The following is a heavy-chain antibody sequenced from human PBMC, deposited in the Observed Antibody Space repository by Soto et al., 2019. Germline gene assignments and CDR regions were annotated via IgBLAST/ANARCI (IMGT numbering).Heavy chain of an antibody. Sequence: GGSLRLAGVASGFTVSSKYMSWVRQAPGKGLEWVSVIYSGGSTYYADSVKGRFTISRDEFKSTLYLQMNSLRAEDTAVYFCARDSGTLDYYYYYMDVWGKGTTVTVSS. D-gene: IGHD6-25*01. CDR3: ARDSGTLDYYYYYMDV. CDR1: GFTVSSKY. V-gene: IGHV3-66*01. J-gene: IGHJ6*03. CDR2: IYSGGST.